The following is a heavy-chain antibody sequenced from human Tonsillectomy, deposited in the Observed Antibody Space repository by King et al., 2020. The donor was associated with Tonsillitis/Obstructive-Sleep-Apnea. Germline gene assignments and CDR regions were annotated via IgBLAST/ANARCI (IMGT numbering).Heavy chain of an antibody. CDR1: CFTFDDYA. V-gene: IGHV3-9*01. D-gene: IGHD6-19*01. CDR2: ISWNSGSI. J-gene: IGHJ6*03. CDR3: RIQCVSCVAGCWCYYVAV. Sequence: VQLVESGGGLVQPGRYLRISSAASCFTFDDYAMHGVRQAPGKGLEWVSGISWNSGSIGYADSVKGRFTISRDNAKNSLYLQMNSLRVEDTALYYCRIQCVSCVAGCWCYYVAVWDKPTTCTV.